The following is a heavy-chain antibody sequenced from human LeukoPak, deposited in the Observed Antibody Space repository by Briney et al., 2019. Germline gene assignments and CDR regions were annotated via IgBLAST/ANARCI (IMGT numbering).Heavy chain of an antibody. CDR3: ARVDYRDYSKDFDY. Sequence: GGSLRLSCAASGFTFSSYAMSWVRQAPGKGLEWVSAISGSGGSTYYADSVKGRFTISRDNSKNTLYLQMNSLRAEDTAVYYCARVDYRDYSKDFDYWGQGTLVTVSS. J-gene: IGHJ4*02. V-gene: IGHV3-23*01. CDR1: GFTFSSYA. CDR2: ISGSGGST. D-gene: IGHD4-17*01.